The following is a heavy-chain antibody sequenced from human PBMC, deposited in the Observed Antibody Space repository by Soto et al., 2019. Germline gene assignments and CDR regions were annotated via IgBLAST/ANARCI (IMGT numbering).Heavy chain of an antibody. V-gene: IGHV1-69*02. Sequence: ASVKVSCKASGDTFSFYTINWVRQAPGLGLEWMGRVNPILSMSNYAQKFQGRVTMTADKSTSTAYMELRSLRAEDTAVYYCARVGGFDWLLYDAFDIWGQGTMVPVSS. CDR1: GDTFSFYT. J-gene: IGHJ3*02. CDR3: ARVGGFDWLLYDAFDI. D-gene: IGHD3-9*01. CDR2: VNPILSMS.